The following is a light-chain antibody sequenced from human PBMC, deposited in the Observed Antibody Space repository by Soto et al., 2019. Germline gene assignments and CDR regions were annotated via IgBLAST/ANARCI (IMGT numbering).Light chain of an antibody. J-gene: IGKJ5*01. V-gene: IGKV3-15*01. CDR1: QIVGSN. CDR3: QQHNNWPIT. CDR2: GTS. Sequence: EIVMTQSPSTLSVSPGERATRSCRSSQIVGSNLAWYQQRLGQSPRILIYGTSTRATGIPARFSGSGSGTEFSLTISSLRSEDFAVYYCQQHNNWPITFGQGTRLEIK.